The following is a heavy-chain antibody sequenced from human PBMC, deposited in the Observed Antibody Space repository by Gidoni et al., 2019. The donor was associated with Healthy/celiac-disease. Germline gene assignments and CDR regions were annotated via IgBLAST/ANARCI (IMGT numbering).Heavy chain of an antibody. CDR3: AKDGPLVAVAGPFDY. D-gene: IGHD6-19*01. CDR2: ISGSGGRT. Sequence: EVQLLESGGGLVQPGGSLRLYCAASGFTFSSYAMSWVRQATGKGREWVSAISGSGGRTYYADSVKGRFTISRDNSKNTLYLQMNSLRAEDTAVYYCAKDGPLVAVAGPFDYWGQGTLVTVSS. V-gene: IGHV3-23*01. CDR1: GFTFSSYA. J-gene: IGHJ4*02.